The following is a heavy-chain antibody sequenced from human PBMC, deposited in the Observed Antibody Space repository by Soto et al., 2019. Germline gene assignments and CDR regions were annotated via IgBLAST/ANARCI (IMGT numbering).Heavy chain of an antibody. V-gene: IGHV4-39*01. CDR2: IYYSGST. CDR3: VRHLEYSSSWGKYGMDV. CDR1: GGSISSSSYY. J-gene: IGHJ6*02. D-gene: IGHD6-6*01. Sequence: PSETLSLTCTVSGGSISSSSYYWGWIRQPPGKGLEWIGSIYYSGSTYYNPSLKSRVTISVDTSKNQFSLKLSSVTAADTAVYYCVRHLEYSSSWGKYGMDVWGQGTTVTVSS.